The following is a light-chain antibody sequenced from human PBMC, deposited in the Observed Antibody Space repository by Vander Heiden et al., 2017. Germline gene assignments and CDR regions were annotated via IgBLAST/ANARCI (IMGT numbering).Light chain of an antibody. CDR1: SSDVGGYNY. CDR2: DVS. J-gene: IGLJ2*01. V-gene: IGLV2-14*03. CDR3: TSYTTKGTVH. Sequence: ALTQPASVSRSPGQPLTISRTETSSDVGGYNYVSWYQHYPGKAPQVIIYDVSSRPSGVSGRFSGSKSGNTASLTISGLQAEDEADYYCTSYTTKGTVHFGGGTRLTVL.